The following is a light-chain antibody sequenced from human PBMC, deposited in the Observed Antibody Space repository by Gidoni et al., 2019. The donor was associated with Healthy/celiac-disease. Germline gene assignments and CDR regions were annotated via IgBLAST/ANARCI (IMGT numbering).Light chain of an antibody. Sequence: DIVMTQSPATLSVSPVDRATLSCRASQSVSSNLAWYQQKPGQAPKLIIYSASTRATGIPARFRGSGCGTEFTLRISSLQSENFAVYYGKQYNKWSVTFGQGTKLEIK. CDR1: QSVSSN. J-gene: IGKJ2*01. CDR2: SAS. CDR3: KQYNKWSVT. V-gene: IGKV3-15*01.